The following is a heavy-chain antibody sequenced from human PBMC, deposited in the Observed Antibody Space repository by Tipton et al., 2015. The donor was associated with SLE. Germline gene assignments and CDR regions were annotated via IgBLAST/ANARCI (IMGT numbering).Heavy chain of an antibody. J-gene: IGHJ3*02. Sequence: GEALDNTIYYWAWIRQPPGKGLEWIGTIYYSGNAYYNPSLKSRVAISIDTSRNQVSLRLTSVTAADTAVYYCARVGLITPDAFDIWGQGTLVTVSS. D-gene: IGHD3-16*01. CDR1: GEALDNTIYY. CDR2: IYYSGNA. V-gene: IGHV4-39*01. CDR3: ARVGLITPDAFDI.